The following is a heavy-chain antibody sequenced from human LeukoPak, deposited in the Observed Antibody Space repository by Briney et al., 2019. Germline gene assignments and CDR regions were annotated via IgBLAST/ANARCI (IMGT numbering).Heavy chain of an antibody. V-gene: IGHV3-21*01. D-gene: IGHD6-6*01. Sequence: PGGSLRLSCAASGFTFSSYSMNWVRQAPGKGLEWVSSISSSSSYIYYADSVKGRFTISRDNAKNSLYLQMNSLRAEGTAVYYCACSSSSDVDYWGQGTLVTVSS. CDR3: ACSSSSDVDY. J-gene: IGHJ4*02. CDR2: ISSSSSYI. CDR1: GFTFSSYS.